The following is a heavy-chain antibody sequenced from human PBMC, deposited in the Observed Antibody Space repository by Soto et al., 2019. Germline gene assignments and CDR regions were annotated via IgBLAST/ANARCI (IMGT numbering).Heavy chain of an antibody. CDR3: ARDPLPGDIVTTIGTGDYYYGMDV. CDR1: GFTFTNYW. V-gene: IGHV3-74*01. CDR2: INSDGSII. Sequence: EVQLVESGGGLVQPGGSLRLSCATSGFTFTNYWMHWVRQVPGKGLQWLSRINSDGSIIDYADSVKDRFTISRDNAKNTLYLQMNSLRAEDTAVYHCARDPLPGDIVTTIGTGDYYYGMDVWGQGTTVTVSS. D-gene: IGHD5-12*01. J-gene: IGHJ6*02.